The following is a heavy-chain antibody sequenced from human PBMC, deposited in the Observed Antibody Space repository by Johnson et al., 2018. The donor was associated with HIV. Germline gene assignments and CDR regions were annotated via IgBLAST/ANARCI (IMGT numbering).Heavy chain of an antibody. D-gene: IGHD2-21*02. V-gene: IGHV3-23*04. Sequence: VQLVESGGGLVQPGGSLRLSCAASGFILSNFAMTWVRQTPGKGLEWVSSLDGGDDSATNYADSGKGRCTISRDNAKNSLYLQMNSLRAEDTAVYYCARDSSVVTTDAFDIWGQGTMVTVSS. CDR1: GFILSNFA. CDR3: ARDSSVVTTDAFDI. J-gene: IGHJ3*02. CDR2: LDGGDDSAT.